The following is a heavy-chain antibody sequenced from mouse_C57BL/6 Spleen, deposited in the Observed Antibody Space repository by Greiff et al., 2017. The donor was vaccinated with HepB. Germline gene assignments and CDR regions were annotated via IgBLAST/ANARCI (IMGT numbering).Heavy chain of an antibody. CDR3: ARGGNYFDY. V-gene: IGHV1-82*01. Sequence: VQLQQSGPELVKPGASVKISCKASGYAFSSSWMNWVKQRPEKGLEWIGRIYPGDGDTNYNGKFKGKATLTADKSSSTAYMQLSSLTSEDSAVYFCARGGNYFDYWGQGTTLTVSS. J-gene: IGHJ2*01. CDR1: GYAFSSSW. CDR2: IYPGDGDT. D-gene: IGHD1-1*02.